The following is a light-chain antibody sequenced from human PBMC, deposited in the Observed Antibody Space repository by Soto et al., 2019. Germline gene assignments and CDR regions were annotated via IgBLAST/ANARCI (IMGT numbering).Light chain of an antibody. CDR1: QSVSSNY. Sequence: EIVLTQSPGILSLSPGDGATLSCRASQSVSSNYLAWYQQNPGQAPRLLIYGTSTRASGTPDRFSGSGSGTDFTLTITRLEPEDFAVYFCQQYGVSPATFGGGTKVDIK. CDR3: QQYGVSPAT. V-gene: IGKV3-20*01. CDR2: GTS. J-gene: IGKJ4*01.